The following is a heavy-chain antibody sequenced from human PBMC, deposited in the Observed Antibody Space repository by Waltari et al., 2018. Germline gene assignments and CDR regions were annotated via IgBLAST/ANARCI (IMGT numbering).Heavy chain of an antibody. CDR3: ARVYYYDSSGYYPSWYFDL. J-gene: IGHJ2*01. D-gene: IGHD3-22*01. CDR2: IIPILGIA. CDR1: GGTLSSYT. Sequence: QVQLVQSGAEVKKPGSSVKVSCKASGGTLSSYTIRWVRRAPGQGLGWMGMIIPILGIANYAQKFQGRVTITADKSTSTAYMELSSLRSEDTAVYYCARVYYYDSSGYYPSWYFDLWGRGTLVTVSS. V-gene: IGHV1-69*02.